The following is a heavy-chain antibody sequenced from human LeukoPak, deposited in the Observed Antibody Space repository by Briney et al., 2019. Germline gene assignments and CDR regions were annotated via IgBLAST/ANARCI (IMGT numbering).Heavy chain of an antibody. J-gene: IGHJ3*01. D-gene: IGHD2-2*01. CDR3: AREATTVVPAAISSYPT. CDR2: INPSGGSK. V-gene: IGHV1-46*03. Sequence: ASVKVSCKASGYTFTSYYMHSVRQAPGQGLEWMGIINPSGGSKSYAQKFQGRGTITTDTSSSPIYMELSSLTSVDPAVYYCAREATTVVPAAISSYPTWGQGTMGTVSS. CDR1: GYTFTSYY.